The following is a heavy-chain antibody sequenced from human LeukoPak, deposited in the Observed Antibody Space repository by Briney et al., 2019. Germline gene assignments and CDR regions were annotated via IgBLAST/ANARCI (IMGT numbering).Heavy chain of an antibody. V-gene: IGHV4-38-2*02. D-gene: IGHD3-10*01. CDR1: GYSISSGYY. J-gene: IGHJ4*02. CDR2: IYYSGST. Sequence: SETLSLTCTVSGYSISSGYYWGWIRQPPGKGLGWIGYIYYSGSTYYNPSLKSRVTISVDTSKNQFSLKLSSVTAADTAVYYCARVLGYGSGSYSFDYWGQGTMVTVSS. CDR3: ARVLGYGSGSYSFDY.